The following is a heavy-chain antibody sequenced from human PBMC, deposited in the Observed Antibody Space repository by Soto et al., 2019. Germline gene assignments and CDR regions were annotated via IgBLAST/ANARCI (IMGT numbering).Heavy chain of an antibody. CDR3: ARVVDYYDPYYYGMDV. CDR1: EFTFSTYS. CDR2: ISSSSSYI. J-gene: IGHJ6*02. V-gene: IGHV3-21*01. Sequence: PGGSLRLSCAASEFTFSTYSMNWVRQAPGKGLEWVSSISSSSSYIYYADSVKGRFTISRDNAKNSLYLQMNSLRAEDTAVYYCARVVDYYDPYYYGMDVWGQGTTVTVSS. D-gene: IGHD3-22*01.